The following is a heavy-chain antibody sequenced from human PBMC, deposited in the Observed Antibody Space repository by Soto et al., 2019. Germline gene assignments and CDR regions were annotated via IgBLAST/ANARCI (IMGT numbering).Heavy chain of an antibody. D-gene: IGHD2-2*01. J-gene: IGHJ6*03. CDR1: GYTFTSYG. CDR3: ARACSSTSCYEDYYYYYMDV. Sequence: ASVKVSCKASGYTFTSYGISWVRQAPGQGLEWMGWISPSGGNTSYAQKFQGRVTMTTDTSTSTVYMELSSLRSEDTAVYYCARACSSTSCYEDYYYYYMDVWGKGTTVTVSS. CDR2: ISPSGGNT. V-gene: IGHV1-18*01.